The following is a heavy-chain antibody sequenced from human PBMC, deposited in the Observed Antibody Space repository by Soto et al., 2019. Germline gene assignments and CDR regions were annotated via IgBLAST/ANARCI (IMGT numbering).Heavy chain of an antibody. CDR3: ARGEGGTRGGSIDY. J-gene: IGHJ4*02. Sequence: QVQLVQSGAEVKKPGASVKVSCKASGYTFTGYYMHWVRQAPGQGLEWMGWINPNSGGTNYAQKFQGWVTMTRGTXXSTAYMELSRLRSDDTAVYYCARGEGGTRGGSIDYWGQGTLVTVSS. D-gene: IGHD3-16*01. CDR2: INPNSGGT. CDR1: GYTFTGYY. V-gene: IGHV1-2*04.